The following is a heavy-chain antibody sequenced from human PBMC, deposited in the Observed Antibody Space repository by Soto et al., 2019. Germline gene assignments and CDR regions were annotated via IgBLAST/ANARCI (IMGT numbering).Heavy chain of an antibody. Sequence: QVQLQESGPGLVKPSETLSLTCTVSGGSVSSGNYYWSWIRQPPGKGLEWIAYIYYSGSTIYNPSLMSRVTISVDTSKNQLSLKLNSVTAADTAVYYCARGPRLYFDLWGRGTLVTVSS. J-gene: IGHJ2*01. D-gene: IGHD6-25*01. V-gene: IGHV4-61*01. CDR3: ARGPRLYFDL. CDR2: IYYSGST. CDR1: GGSVSSGNYY.